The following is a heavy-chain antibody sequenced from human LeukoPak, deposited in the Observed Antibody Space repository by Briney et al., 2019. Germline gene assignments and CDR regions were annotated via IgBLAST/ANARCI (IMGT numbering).Heavy chain of an antibody. CDR3: ATERRITIFGVVITQS. V-gene: IGHV3-11*01. J-gene: IGHJ5*02. D-gene: IGHD3-3*01. CDR1: GFTFSDYY. CDR2: ISSSGSTI. Sequence: PGGSLRLSCAASGFTFSDYYMSWIRQAPGKGLEWVSYISSSGSTIYYADSVKGRFTISRDNSKNSLYLQMNSLRAEDTALYYCATERRITIFGVVITQSWGQGTLVTVSS.